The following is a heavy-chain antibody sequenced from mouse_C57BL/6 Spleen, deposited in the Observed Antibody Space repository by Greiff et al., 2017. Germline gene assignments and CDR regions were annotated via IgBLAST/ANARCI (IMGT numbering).Heavy chain of an antibody. CDR1: GYTFTSYW. J-gene: IGHJ2*01. CDR3: ASGYGSSYEDY. CDR2: IDPSDSYT. D-gene: IGHD1-1*01. Sequence: QVHVKQPGAELVKPGASVKLSCKASGYTFTSYWMQWVKQRPGQGLERIGEIDPSDSYTNYNQKFKGKATLTVDTSSSTSYRQLSSLTSEDSAVYYCASGYGSSYEDYWGQGTTLTVSS. V-gene: IGHV1-50*01.